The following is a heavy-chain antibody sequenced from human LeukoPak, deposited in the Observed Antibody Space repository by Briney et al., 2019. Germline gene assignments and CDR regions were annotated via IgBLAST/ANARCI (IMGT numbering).Heavy chain of an antibody. D-gene: IGHD3-16*02. CDR3: ARGRDYVWGSYRPDAFDI. J-gene: IGHJ3*02. CDR2: IYTSGST. CDR1: GGSISSYY. Sequence: RPSETLSLTCTVSGGSISSYYWSWIRQPAGKGLEWIGRIYTSGSTNCNPSLKSRVTMSVDTSKNQFSLKLSSVTAADTAVYYCARGRDYVWGSYRPDAFDIWGQGTMVTVSS. V-gene: IGHV4-4*07.